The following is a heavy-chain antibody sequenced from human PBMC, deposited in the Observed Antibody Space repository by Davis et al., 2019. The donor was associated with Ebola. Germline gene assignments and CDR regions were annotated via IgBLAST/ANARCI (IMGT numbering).Heavy chain of an antibody. CDR3: ARWGRSRWLQSDY. Sequence: GGSLRLSCAASGFTFSSYGMHWVRQAPGKGLEWVAVIWYDGSNKYYADSVKGRFTISRDNSKNTLYLQMNSLRAEDTAVYYCARWGRSRWLQSDYWGQGTLVTVSS. CDR2: IWYDGSNK. V-gene: IGHV3-33*01. CDR1: GFTFSSYG. J-gene: IGHJ4*02. D-gene: IGHD5-24*01.